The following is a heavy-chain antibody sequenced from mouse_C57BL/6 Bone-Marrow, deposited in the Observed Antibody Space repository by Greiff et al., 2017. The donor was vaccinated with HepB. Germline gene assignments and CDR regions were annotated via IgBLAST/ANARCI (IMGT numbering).Heavy chain of an antibody. CDR1: GFTFSSYA. J-gene: IGHJ2*01. Sequence: EVMLVESGGGLVKPGGSLKLSCAASGFTFSSYAMSWVRQTTEKRLEWVATISAGGSYTYYPDNVQGRFTISRDNAKNNLYLQMSHLKSEDTAMYYSARERDFYYGSSYPYFAYWGQGTTLTVSS. V-gene: IGHV5-4*01. D-gene: IGHD1-1*01. CDR2: ISAGGSYT. CDR3: ARERDFYYGSSYPYFAY.